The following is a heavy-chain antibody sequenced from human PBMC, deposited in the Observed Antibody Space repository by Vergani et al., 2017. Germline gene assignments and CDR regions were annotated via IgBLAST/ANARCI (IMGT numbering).Heavy chain of an antibody. V-gene: IGHV4-30-4*08. CDR1: GGSISSGDYY. CDR3: ARTALGYCSSTSCHR. J-gene: IGHJ4*02. CDR2: IYYSGST. D-gene: IGHD2-2*01. Sequence: QVQLPESGPGLVKPSQTLSLTCTVSGGSISSGDYYWSWIRQPPGKGLEWIGYIYYSGSTYYNPSLKSRVTISVDTSKNQFSLKLSSVTAADTAVYYCARTALGYCSSTSCHRWGQGTLVTVSS.